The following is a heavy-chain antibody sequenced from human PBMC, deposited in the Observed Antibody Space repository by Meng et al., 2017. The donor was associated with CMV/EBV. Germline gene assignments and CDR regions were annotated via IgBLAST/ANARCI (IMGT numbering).Heavy chain of an antibody. D-gene: IGHD2-2*01. CDR3: ARSTKVVVPAAIHYYYGMDV. J-gene: IGHJ6*02. V-gene: IGHV3-21*01. CDR1: GFTFSSYS. CDR2: ISSSSSYI. Sequence: GGSLRLCCAASGFTFSSYSMNWVRQAPGKGLEWVSSISSSSSYIYYADSVKGRFTISRDNAKNSLYLQMNSLRAEDTAVYYCARSTKVVVPAAIHYYYGMDVWGQGTTVTVSS.